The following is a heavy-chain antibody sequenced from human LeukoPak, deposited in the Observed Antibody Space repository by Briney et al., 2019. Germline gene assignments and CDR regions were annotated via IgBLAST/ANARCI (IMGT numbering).Heavy chain of an antibody. CDR1: DGSFSGYY. D-gene: IGHD1-14*01. CDR2: INHSGST. CDR3: ARGPPGQPGTGYYYGMDV. V-gene: IGHV4-34*01. J-gene: IGHJ6*02. Sequence: SETLSLTCAVYDGSFSGYYWSWIRQPPGKGLEWIGEINHSGSTNYNPSLKSRVTISVDMSKNQFSLKLSSVTAADTAVFYCARGPPGQPGTGYYYGMDVWGQGTTGTVYS.